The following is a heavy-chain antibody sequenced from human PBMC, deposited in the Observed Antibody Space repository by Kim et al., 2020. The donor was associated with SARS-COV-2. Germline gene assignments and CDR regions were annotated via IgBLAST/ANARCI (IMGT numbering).Heavy chain of an antibody. D-gene: IGHD6-19*01. Sequence: SVRGRFTVSRDNGKKSLFLQMNSLRAEDSAVYYCAREWAEGVAGTCGSFDYWGQGTLITVSS. J-gene: IGHJ4*02. V-gene: IGHV3-48*03. CDR3: AREWAEGVAGTCGSFDY.